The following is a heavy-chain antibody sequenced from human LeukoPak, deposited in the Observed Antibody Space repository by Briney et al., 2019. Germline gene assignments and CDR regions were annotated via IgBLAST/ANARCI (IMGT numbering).Heavy chain of an antibody. CDR2: ISSSSSYI. J-gene: IGHJ3*02. CDR1: GFTFSSYS. V-gene: IGHV3-21*01. CDR3: ARDSLTAGAFDI. Sequence: GGSLRLPCAASGFTFSSYSMNWVRQAPGKGLEWVSSISSSSSYIYYADSVKGRFTISRDNAKNSLYLQMNSLRAEDTAVYYCARDSLTAGAFDIWGQGTMVTVSS. D-gene: IGHD2-21*02.